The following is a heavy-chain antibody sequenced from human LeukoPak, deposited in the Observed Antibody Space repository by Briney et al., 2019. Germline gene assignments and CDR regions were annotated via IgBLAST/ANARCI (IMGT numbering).Heavy chain of an antibody. D-gene: IGHD3-9*01. V-gene: IGHV1-46*01. J-gene: IGHJ4*02. CDR2: INPSSGRT. CDR1: GYTFTIYY. CDR3: ARDLTAALTEIGNY. Sequence: ASVKVSCKTSGYTFTIYYMHWVRQPPGQGLEWMGIINPSSGRTFYAQKFQGRVTMTSDTSTSTVYMELSSLRSEDTAVYYCARDLTAALTEIGNYWGQGTLVTVSS.